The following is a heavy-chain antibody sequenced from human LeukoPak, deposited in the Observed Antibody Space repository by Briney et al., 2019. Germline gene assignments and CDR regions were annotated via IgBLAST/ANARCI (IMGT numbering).Heavy chain of an antibody. CDR1: GGSISSSSYY. CDR2: IYYSGST. J-gene: IGHJ3*02. D-gene: IGHD3-3*01. V-gene: IGHV4-39*07. Sequence: SETLSLTCTVSGGSISSSSYYWGWIRQPPWKGLEWIGSIYYSGSTYYNPSLKSRVTISVDTSKNQFSLKLSSVTAADTAVYYCARDRIESGAFDIWGQGTMVTVSS. CDR3: ARDRIESGAFDI.